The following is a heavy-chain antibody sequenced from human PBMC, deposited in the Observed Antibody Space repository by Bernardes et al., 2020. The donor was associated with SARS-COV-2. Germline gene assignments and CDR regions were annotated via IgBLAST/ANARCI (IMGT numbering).Heavy chain of an antibody. Sequence: GGSLRLSCVVSGFTFGSYTMHWVRQAPGKGLEWVAVIASDGSNEYYADSVQGRFTISRDNSKNTLYLQMNSLRYEDTAMFYCARTIAPGFNGWFDPWGQGTLVTVSS. J-gene: IGHJ5*02. V-gene: IGHV3-30*01. CDR2: IASDGSNE. CDR1: GFTFGSYT. D-gene: IGHD2-8*01. CDR3: ARTIAPGFNGWFDP.